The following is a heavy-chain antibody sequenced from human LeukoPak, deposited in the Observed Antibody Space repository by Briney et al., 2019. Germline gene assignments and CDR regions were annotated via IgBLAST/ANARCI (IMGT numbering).Heavy chain of an antibody. V-gene: IGHV3-21*01. CDR2: ISSSNNYI. J-gene: IGHJ5*02. Sequence: PGGSLRLSCAASGFTFSSYSMNWVRQAPGKGLEWVSSISSSNNYIYYADSMKGRFTISRDNAKNSLYLQMNSLRAEDTAVYYCARDATTVPLYNWFDPWGQGTLVTVSS. CDR1: GFTFSSYS. D-gene: IGHD4-17*01. CDR3: ARDATTVPLYNWFDP.